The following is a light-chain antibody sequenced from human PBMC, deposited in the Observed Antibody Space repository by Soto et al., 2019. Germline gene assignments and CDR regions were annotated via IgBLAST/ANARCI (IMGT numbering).Light chain of an antibody. CDR2: RND. V-gene: IGLV1-47*01. J-gene: IGLJ2*01. CDR3: SAWDDSLTGVI. CDR1: SSNIGNNF. Sequence: QSVLTQPPSASETPEQRVTISCSGSSSNIGNNFIYWYQHLPGTAPKLLIYRNDQRPSGVPDRFSGSKSGTSASLAISGLRSEDEADYYCSAWDDSLTGVIFGGGTKVTVL.